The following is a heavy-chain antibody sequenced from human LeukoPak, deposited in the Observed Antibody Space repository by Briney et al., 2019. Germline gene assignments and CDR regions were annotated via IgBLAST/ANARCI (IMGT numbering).Heavy chain of an antibody. J-gene: IGHJ4*01. CDR1: GGSISSYY. V-gene: IGHV4-59*05. CDR2: IYYNGNT. Sequence: SETLSLTCIVSGGSISSYYWSWIRQPAGKGLEWIGSIYYNGNTYYNPSLQSRVTISVDTSKTQFSLMLSSVTVADTAVYYCARRSWVVRGVNSAYYFDYWGQGTLVTVSS. D-gene: IGHD3-10*01. CDR3: ARRSWVVRGVNSAYYFDY.